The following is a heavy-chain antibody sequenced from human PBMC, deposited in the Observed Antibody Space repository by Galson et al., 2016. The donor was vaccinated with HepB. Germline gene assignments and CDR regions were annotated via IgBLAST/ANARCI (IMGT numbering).Heavy chain of an antibody. Sequence: SLRLSCAASGFPFSGSAFHWVRQASGRGLEWVGRIRSKRNDYATSYGASVKGRFTISRDDSASTTYLHMSSLEMEDTAIYYCTRPIGTKNYLDPWGQGTLVIVSS. D-gene: IGHD3-3*01. CDR2: IRSKRNDYAT. CDR1: GFPFSGSA. CDR3: TRPIGTKNYLDP. V-gene: IGHV3-73*01. J-gene: IGHJ5*01.